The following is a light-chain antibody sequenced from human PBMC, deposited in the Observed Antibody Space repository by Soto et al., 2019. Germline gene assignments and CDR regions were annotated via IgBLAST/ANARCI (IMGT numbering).Light chain of an antibody. J-gene: IGKJ2*01. CDR2: AAS. Sequence: EVVLTQSPATLSLSPGERATLSCRASQSVTSYLAWYQQKPGQAPRLLIYAASNRATGIPARLSGSGSGTDFTLTISSLEPEDFAVYYCQQRSNWPPVYTFGQGTK. CDR1: QSVTSY. V-gene: IGKV3-11*01. CDR3: QQRSNWPPVYT.